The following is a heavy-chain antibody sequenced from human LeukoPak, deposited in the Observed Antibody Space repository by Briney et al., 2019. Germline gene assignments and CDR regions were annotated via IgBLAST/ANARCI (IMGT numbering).Heavy chain of an antibody. CDR2: ISGSGGST. Sequence: GGSLRLSCAASGFTFSSYAMSWVRQAPGKGLEWVSPISGSGGSTYYADSVKGRFTISRDNSKNTLYLQMNSLRAEDTAVYYCAKIGYYFGSGSSRDIFDYWGQGTLVTVSS. CDR3: AKIGYYFGSGSSRDIFDY. CDR1: GFTFSSYA. J-gene: IGHJ4*02. V-gene: IGHV3-23*01. D-gene: IGHD3-10*01.